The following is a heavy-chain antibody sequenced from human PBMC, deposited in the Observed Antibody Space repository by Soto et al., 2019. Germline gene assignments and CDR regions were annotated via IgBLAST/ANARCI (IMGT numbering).Heavy chain of an antibody. D-gene: IGHD2-21*02. CDR3: ARSIAVVTALDY. CDR1: GYTFTSYA. J-gene: IGHJ4*02. CDR2: INAGNGNT. Sequence: QVQLVQSGAEEKKPGASVKVSCKASGYTFTSYAMHWVRQAPGQRLEWMGWINAGNGNTKYSQKFQGRVTITRDTSASTAYMEVSSLRTEDTAVYYCARSIAVVTALDYWSQGTLVTVSS. V-gene: IGHV1-3*05.